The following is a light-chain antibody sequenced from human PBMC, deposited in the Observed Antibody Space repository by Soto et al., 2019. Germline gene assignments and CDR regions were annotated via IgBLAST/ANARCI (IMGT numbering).Light chain of an antibody. CDR1: QSVSSSY. V-gene: IGKV3-20*01. J-gene: IGKJ5*01. CDR3: QQYGSSPRAIT. Sequence: EIVLTQSPGTLSLSPGERATLSCRASQSVSSSYLAWYRQKPGQAPRLLIYGASSRATGIPDRFSGSGSGTDFTLTISRLEPEDFAVYYCQQYGSSPRAITFGQGTRLEIK. CDR2: GAS.